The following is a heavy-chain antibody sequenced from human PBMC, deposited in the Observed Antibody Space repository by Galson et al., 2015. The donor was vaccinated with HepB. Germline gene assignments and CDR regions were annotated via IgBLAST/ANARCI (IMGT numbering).Heavy chain of an antibody. Sequence: SLRLSCAASGFTFRDYIIHWVRQAPGKGLEWVAVMSAGGNIKLYTDSVKGRFAISRDNSKNTLYLQMDSLRPADTAVYYCARDPVAADPDYFGSWGQGTLVTVSS. V-gene: IGHV3-30*09. D-gene: IGHD6-13*01. J-gene: IGHJ4*02. CDR3: ARDPVAADPDYFGS. CDR1: GFTFRDYI. CDR2: MSAGGNIK.